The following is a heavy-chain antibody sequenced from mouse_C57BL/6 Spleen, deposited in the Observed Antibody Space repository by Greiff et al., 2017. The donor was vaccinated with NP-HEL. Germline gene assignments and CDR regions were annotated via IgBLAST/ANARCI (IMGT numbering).Heavy chain of an antibody. CDR1: GYSITSGYD. D-gene: IGHD2-3*01. J-gene: IGHJ1*03. Sequence: EVKLMESGPGMVKPSQSLSLTCTVTGYSITSGYDWHWIRHFPGNKLEWMGYISYNGSTNYNPSFKSRISITHDTSKTHFLLKLNSVTTEDTATYYCARRGWLLDWYFDVWGTGTTVTVSS. CDR2: ISYNGST. V-gene: IGHV3-1*01. CDR3: ARRGWLLDWYFDV.